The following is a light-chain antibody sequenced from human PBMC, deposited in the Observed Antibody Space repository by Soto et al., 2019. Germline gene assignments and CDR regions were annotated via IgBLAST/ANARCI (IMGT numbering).Light chain of an antibody. V-gene: IGKV2-28*01. CDR2: LGS. J-gene: IGKJ5*01. CDR3: MQALQTPIT. CDR1: QSLLHRNGYNY. Sequence: DIVMTQSPLSLPVTPGEPASISCRSSQSLLHRNGYNYLEWYLQKPGQSPQLLIYLGSNRASGVPDRFSGSGSGTDFTLKISRVEAEDVGVYYCMQALQTPITFGQGTRLEI.